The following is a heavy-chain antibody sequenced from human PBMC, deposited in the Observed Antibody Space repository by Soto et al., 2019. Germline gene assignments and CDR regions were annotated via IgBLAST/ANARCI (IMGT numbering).Heavy chain of an antibody. Sequence: EVQLVESGGGLIQPGGSLRLSCAVSGFTVSRNFMSWIRQAPGKGLQWVSILYSGGTTYYTDSVKGRFTISGDNSKNTVYLQMNSLGVEDTATYYCARVVLVGATPDYFDHWGQGTLVSVSS. V-gene: IGHV3-53*01. CDR3: ARVVLVGATPDYFDH. CDR2: LYSGGTT. CDR1: GFTVSRNF. J-gene: IGHJ4*01. D-gene: IGHD1-26*01.